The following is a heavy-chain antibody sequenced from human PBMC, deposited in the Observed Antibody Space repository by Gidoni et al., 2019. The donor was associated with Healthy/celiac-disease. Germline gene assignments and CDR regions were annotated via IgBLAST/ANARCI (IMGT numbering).Heavy chain of an antibody. V-gene: IGHV5-51*03. CDR1: GYSFTSYW. D-gene: IGHD3-22*01. CDR2: IYPGDSDT. J-gene: IGHJ3*02. CDR3: ARRDYYDSSGYYYPRDAFDI. Sequence: EVQLVQSGAEVNKPGESLQISCKGSGYSFTSYWIGWVRQMPGKGLEWMGIIYPGDSDTRYSPSFQGQVTISADKSISTAYLQWSSLKASDTAMYYCARRDYYDSSGYYYPRDAFDIWGQGTMVTVSS.